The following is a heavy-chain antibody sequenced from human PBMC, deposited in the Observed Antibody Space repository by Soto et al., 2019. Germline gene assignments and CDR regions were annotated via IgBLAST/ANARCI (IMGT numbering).Heavy chain of an antibody. V-gene: IGHV1-69*01. D-gene: IGHD2-2*01. CDR1: GGTFSSYA. J-gene: IGHJ6*02. Sequence: QVQLVQSGAEVKKPGSSVKVSCKASGGTFSSYAISWVRQAPGQGLEWMGGIIPIFGTANYAQKFQGRVTITADESASTAYMELSSLRSEDTAVYYCASGDIVVVPAAKYYYYGMDVWSQGTTVTVSS. CDR2: IIPIFGTA. CDR3: ASGDIVVVPAAKYYYYGMDV.